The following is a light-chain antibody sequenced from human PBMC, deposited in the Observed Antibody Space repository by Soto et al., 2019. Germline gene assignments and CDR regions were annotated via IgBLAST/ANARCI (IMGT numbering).Light chain of an antibody. CDR1: QSVSSY. CDR2: DAS. Sequence: LTHSPATLSLYPRERAPPACRASQSVSSYLSWYQQKPGKAPRLLIYDASNRDTGIPERFRGSGSGTDFTLTISSLELEAFAVYYCQQRSNWRATFGQGTKVEI. CDR3: QQRSNWRAT. V-gene: IGKV3-11*01. J-gene: IGKJ1*01.